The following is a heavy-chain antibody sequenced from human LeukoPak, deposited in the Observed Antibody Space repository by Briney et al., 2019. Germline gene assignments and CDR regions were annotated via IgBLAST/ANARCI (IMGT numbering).Heavy chain of an antibody. CDR2: INPNINGT. D-gene: IGHD6-25*01. J-gene: IGHJ4*02. V-gene: IGHV1-2*02. CDR1: GHTFIGYN. Sequence: ASVKVSCKASGHTFIGYNMHWVRQAPGQGLEWMGWINPNINGTNYAQKFQGRVTMTGDRSISTAYMELSRLRSDDTAVYYCARERTPGSGYGVDYWGQGTVVTVSS. CDR3: ARERTPGSGYGVDY.